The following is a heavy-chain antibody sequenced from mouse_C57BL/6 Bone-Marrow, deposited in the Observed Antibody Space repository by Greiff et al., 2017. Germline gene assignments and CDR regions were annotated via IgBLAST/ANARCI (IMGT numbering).Heavy chain of an antibody. CDR3: ARELGRVDY. V-gene: IGHV3-6*01. J-gene: IGHJ2*01. CDR1: GYSITSGYY. D-gene: IGHD4-1*01. CDR2: ISYDGSN. Sequence: EVKLVESGPGLVKPSQSLSLTCSVTGYSITSGYYWNWIRQFPGNKLEWMGYISYDGSNNYNPSLKNRISITRDTSKNQFFLKLNSVTTEDTATYYCARELGRVDYWGQGTTLTVSS.